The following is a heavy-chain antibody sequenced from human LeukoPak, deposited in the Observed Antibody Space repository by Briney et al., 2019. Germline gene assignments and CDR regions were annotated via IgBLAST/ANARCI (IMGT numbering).Heavy chain of an antibody. CDR3: AGVHSGSYYQYDY. V-gene: IGHV4-59*01. CDR1: GGYISSYY. Sequence: ETLSLTCSVSGGYISSYYWSWIRQPPGKGLEWIGYIYYSGRTNYNPSLKSRVTISVDTSKNQFSLNLSSVTAADTAVYYCAGVHSGSYYQYDYWGQGTLVTVSS. J-gene: IGHJ4*02. D-gene: IGHD1-26*01. CDR2: IYYSGRT.